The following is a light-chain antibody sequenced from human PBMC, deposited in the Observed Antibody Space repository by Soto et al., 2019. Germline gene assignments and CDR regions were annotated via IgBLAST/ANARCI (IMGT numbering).Light chain of an antibody. CDR2: GAS. CDR3: QHYDSSLIT. V-gene: IGKV3-20*01. CDR1: QSVSSSY. J-gene: IGKJ5*01. Sequence: IVFTQSPCTLSLSPGERATLSCRASQSVSSSYLAWYQQKPGQAPRLLIYGASSRATGIPARFSGSGSGTEFSLTISSLQSEDFAVYYCQHYDSSLITFGQGTRLEIK.